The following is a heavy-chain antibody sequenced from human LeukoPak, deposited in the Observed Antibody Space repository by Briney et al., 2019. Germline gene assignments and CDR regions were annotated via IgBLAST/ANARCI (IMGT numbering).Heavy chain of an antibody. D-gene: IGHD3-10*01. J-gene: IGHJ4*02. CDR2: IAYTGST. CDR3: TLMLRGVID. CDR1: GGSISSADYY. Sequence: SETLSLTCSVSGGSISSADYYWSWIRQHPEKGLGWIGCIAYTGSTYYNPSLKSRVSISADTSTNQFSLKLSSVTAADTAVYYCTLMLRGVIDWGQGTLVTVSS. V-gene: IGHV4-31*03.